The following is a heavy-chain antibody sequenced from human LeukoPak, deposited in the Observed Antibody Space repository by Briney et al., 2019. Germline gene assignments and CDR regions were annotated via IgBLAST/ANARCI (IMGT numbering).Heavy chain of an antibody. D-gene: IGHD3-3*01. J-gene: IGHJ5*02. Sequence: GASVKVSCKASGGTFSSYAISWVRQAPGQGLEWMGRIIPILGIANYAQKFQGRATITADKSTSTAYMELSSLRSEDTAVYYCAKHTIRDFWSGSLTPPWFDPWGQGTLVTVSS. CDR2: IIPILGIA. V-gene: IGHV1-69*04. CDR3: AKHTIRDFWSGSLTPPWFDP. CDR1: GGTFSSYA.